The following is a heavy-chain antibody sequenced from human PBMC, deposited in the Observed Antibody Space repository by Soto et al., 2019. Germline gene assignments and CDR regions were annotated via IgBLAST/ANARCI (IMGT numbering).Heavy chain of an antibody. CDR1: GFSLSTHGVG. V-gene: IGHV2-5*02. D-gene: IGHD2-15*01. CDR2: IYWDDDK. J-gene: IGHJ5*01. CDR3: AHAMLYCTGGSCSTWFDS. Sequence: QITLKESGPPLVKPTQTLTLTCTFSGFSLSTHGVGVGWVRQPAGKALEWLALIYWDDDKRYSASLNSRLTITKDTSKNQVVLTMTNMDPVDTPTYYCAHAMLYCTGGSCSTWFDSWGQGTLVTVSS.